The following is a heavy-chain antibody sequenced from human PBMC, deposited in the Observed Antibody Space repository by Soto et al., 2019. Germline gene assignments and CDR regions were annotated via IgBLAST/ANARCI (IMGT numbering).Heavy chain of an antibody. CDR1: GGSFGGYS. CDR3: ARGRSFGDFAH. Sequence: QVQLQQWGAGLLKPSETLSLTCAVFGGSFGGYSWTWIRQPPGGGLEWIGEITPSGNPNYNPSLTSRVAIAVDKSRNQFSLNLTSVTAADTSIYYCARGRSFGDFAHWGQGTMVIVSS. V-gene: IGHV4-34*02. D-gene: IGHD4-17*01. CDR2: ITPSGNP. J-gene: IGHJ4*01.